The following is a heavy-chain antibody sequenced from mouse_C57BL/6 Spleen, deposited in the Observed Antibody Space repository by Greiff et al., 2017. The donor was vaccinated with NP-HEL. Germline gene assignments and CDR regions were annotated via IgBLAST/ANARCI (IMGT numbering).Heavy chain of an antibody. CDR3: ARGAYDYEGVFAY. CDR2: INPNNGGT. J-gene: IGHJ3*01. V-gene: IGHV1-18*01. CDR1: GYTFTDYN. D-gene: IGHD2-4*01. Sequence: SGPELVKPGASVKIPCKASGYTFTDYNMDWVKQSHGKSLEWIGDINPNNGGTIYNQKFKGKATLTVDKSSSTAYMELRSLTSEDTAVYYCARGAYDYEGVFAYWGQGTLVTVSA.